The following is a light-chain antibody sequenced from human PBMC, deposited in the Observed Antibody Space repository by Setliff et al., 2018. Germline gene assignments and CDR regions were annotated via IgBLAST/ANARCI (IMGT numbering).Light chain of an antibody. CDR2: EVS. CDR3: SSYTSSSTLVV. J-gene: IGLJ1*01. CDR1: SSDVGGYNY. V-gene: IGLV2-14*01. Sequence: QSALPQPASVSGSPGQSITISCTGTSSDVGGYNYVSWYQQHPGKAPKLMIYEVSNRPSGVSNRFSGSKSGDTASLTISGLQAEDEADYYCSSYTSSSTLVVFGTGTKVT.